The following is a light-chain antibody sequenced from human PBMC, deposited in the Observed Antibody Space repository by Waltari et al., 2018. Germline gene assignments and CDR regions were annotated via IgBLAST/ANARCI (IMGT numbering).Light chain of an antibody. CDR1: QSISSN. CDR3: QQYNNWPPMYT. CDR2: GAS. J-gene: IGKJ2*01. Sequence: DIVMTQSPATLSVSPGERATLSCRASQSISSNLAWYQKKPGQAPRLLMYGASTRATGIPARFSGSGSGTEFTLTISSLQSEDFAVYYCQQYNNWPPMYTFGQGTKLEIK. V-gene: IGKV3-15*01.